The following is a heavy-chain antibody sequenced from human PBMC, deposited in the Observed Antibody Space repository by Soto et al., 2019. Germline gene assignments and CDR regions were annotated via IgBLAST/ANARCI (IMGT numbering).Heavy chain of an antibody. CDR1: GFTFSSYW. D-gene: IGHD3-22*01. CDR2: IKQDGSEK. Sequence: GGSLRLSCAASGFTFSSYWMSWVRQAPGKGLEWVANIKQDGSEKYYVDSVKGRFTISRDNAKNSLYLQMNSLRAEDTAVYYCATEGAGIYYDSSGYSYWGQGTLVTVSS. J-gene: IGHJ4*02. V-gene: IGHV3-7*04. CDR3: ATEGAGIYYDSSGYSY.